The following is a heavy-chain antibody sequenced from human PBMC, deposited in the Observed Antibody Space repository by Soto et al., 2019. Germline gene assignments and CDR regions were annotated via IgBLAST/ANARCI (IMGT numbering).Heavy chain of an antibody. Sequence: QVQLQQWGAGLLKPSETLSLTCSIYGGSFSGYYWSWIRQPPGKGLEWIGEINHSGSTNYNPSLKRRVSISVATSKHQSSLELSSVTAADTAVYYCARGKRGYSGYDNRADWFDPWGQGTLVTVSS. CDR3: ARGKRGYSGYDNRADWFDP. J-gene: IGHJ5*02. V-gene: IGHV4-34*01. CDR2: INHSGST. D-gene: IGHD5-12*01. CDR1: GGSFSGYY.